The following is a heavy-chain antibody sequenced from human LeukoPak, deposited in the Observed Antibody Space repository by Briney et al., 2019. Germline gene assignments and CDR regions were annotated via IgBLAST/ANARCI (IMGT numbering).Heavy chain of an antibody. J-gene: IGHJ4*02. V-gene: IGHV4-39*01. CDR1: GGSISSSSYY. CDR2: IYYSGST. CDR3: ARGPFTYQLPYFDY. D-gene: IGHD2-2*01. Sequence: PSETLSLTCTVSGGSISSSSYYWGWIRQPPGKGLEWIGSIYYSGSTYYNPSLKSRVTISVDTPKNQFSLKLSSVTAADTAVYYCARGPFTYQLPYFDYWGQGTLVTVSS.